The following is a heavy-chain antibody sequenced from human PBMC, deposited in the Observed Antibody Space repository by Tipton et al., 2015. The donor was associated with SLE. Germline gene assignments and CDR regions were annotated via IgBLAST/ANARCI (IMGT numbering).Heavy chain of an antibody. CDR3: AIFSAAGQYYFDY. CDR2: IYYSGST. CDR1: GGSISSYY. D-gene: IGHD6-13*01. Sequence: TLSLTCTVSGGSISSYYWSWIRQPPGKGLEWIGYIYYSGSTNYNPSLKSRVTISVDTSKNQFSLKLSSVTAADTAVYYCAIFSAAGQYYFDYWGQGTLVTVSS. V-gene: IGHV4-59*07. J-gene: IGHJ4*02.